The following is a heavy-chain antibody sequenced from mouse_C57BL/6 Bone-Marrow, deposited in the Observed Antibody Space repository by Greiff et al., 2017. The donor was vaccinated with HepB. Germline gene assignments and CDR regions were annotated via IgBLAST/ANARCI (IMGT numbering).Heavy chain of an antibody. J-gene: IGHJ3*01. V-gene: IGHV5-9-1*02. D-gene: IGHD1-1*01. CDR3: TREPTYYYGSRAWFAY. CDR1: GFTFSSYA. CDR2: ISSGGDYI. Sequence: EVQGVESGEGLVKPGGSLKLSCAASGFTFSSYAMSWVRQTPEKRLEWVAYISSGGDYIYYADTVKGRFTISRDNARNTLYLQMSSLKSEDTAMYYCTREPTYYYGSRAWFAYWGQGTLVTVSA.